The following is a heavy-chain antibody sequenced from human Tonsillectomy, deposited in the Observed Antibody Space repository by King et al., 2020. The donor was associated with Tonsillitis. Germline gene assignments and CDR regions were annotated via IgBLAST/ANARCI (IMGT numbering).Heavy chain of an antibody. Sequence: VQLVESGGDLIQPGGSLRLSCAASGFSVSSTYMCWVRQAPGKGLEWVSVIYGDGRIDYSDSVKGRFTISRYNSKNTVLLHMNSLRAEDTAMYYCARVPVTNYGLLTGSLLGWFDPWGQGTLVTVSS. V-gene: IGHV3-53*01. CDR3: ARVPVTNYGLLTGSLLGWFDP. CDR2: IYGDGRI. CDR1: GFSVSSTY. D-gene: IGHD3-9*01. J-gene: IGHJ5*02.